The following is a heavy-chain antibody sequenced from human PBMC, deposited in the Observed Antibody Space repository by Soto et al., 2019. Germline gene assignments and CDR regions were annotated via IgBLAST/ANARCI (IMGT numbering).Heavy chain of an antibody. V-gene: IGHV1-46*01. CDR1: GYTFTSYY. CDR2: INPSGGST. D-gene: IGHD5-12*01. Sequence: GASVKVSCKASGYTFTSYYMHWVRQAPGQGLEWMGIINPSGGSTSYAQKFQGRVTMTRDTSTSTVHMEVRSLRSDDTAVYYCAREGVAPYYYYGMDVWGQGTPVTVSS. J-gene: IGHJ6*02. CDR3: AREGVAPYYYYGMDV.